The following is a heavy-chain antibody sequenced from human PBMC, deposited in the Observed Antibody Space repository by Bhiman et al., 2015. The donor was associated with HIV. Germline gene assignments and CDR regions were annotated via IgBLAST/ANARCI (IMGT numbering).Heavy chain of an antibody. CDR1: GFTFTNSW. J-gene: IGHJ4*02. Sequence: EVQLVDSGGDLVQPGGSLRLSCTASGFTFTNSWMSWVRQAPGKGLEWVGRIKSKTDGGAIDYAAPVKGRFTISRDNSKNTLYLQMNSLRREDTAVYYCANSLPVAATPFDYWGQGTLVTVSS. CDR2: IKSKTDGGAI. CDR3: ANSLPVAATPFDY. V-gene: IGHV3-15*01. D-gene: IGHD6-19*01.